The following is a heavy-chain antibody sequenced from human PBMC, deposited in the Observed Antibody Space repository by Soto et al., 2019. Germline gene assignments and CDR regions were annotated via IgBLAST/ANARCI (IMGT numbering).Heavy chain of an antibody. CDR3: ARIYYDILTGYYTVLDY. V-gene: IGHV1-69*02. Sequence: GASVKVSCKASGGTFSSYTISWVRQAPGQGLEWMGRIIPILGIANYAQKFQGRVTITADKSTSTAYMELSSLRSDDTAVYYCARIYYDILTGYYTVLDYWGQGTLVTVSS. CDR1: GGTFSSYT. D-gene: IGHD3-9*01. J-gene: IGHJ4*02. CDR2: IIPILGIA.